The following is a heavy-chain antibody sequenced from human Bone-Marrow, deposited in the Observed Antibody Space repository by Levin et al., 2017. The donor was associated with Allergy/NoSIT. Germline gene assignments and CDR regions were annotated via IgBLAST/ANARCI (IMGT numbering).Heavy chain of an antibody. V-gene: IGHV3-30-3*01. CDR3: ARGGTGTIPSGTFDI. CDR2: ISYDGSNK. Sequence: GGSLRLSCAASGFTFSSYAMHWVRQAPGKGLEWVAVISYDGSNKYYADSVKGRFTISRDNSKNTLYLQMNSLRAEDTAVYYCARGGTGTIPSGTFDIWGQGTMVTVSS. J-gene: IGHJ3*02. CDR1: GFTFSSYA. D-gene: IGHD1-1*01.